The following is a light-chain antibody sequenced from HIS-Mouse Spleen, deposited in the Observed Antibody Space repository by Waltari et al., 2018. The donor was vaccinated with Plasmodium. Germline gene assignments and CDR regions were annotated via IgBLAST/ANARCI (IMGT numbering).Light chain of an antibody. CDR1: QSVSSSY. Sequence: PGERVTLSCRASQSVSSSYLTWYQQKPGQAPRLRIYGASTRATSIPARFSGSGSGTDFTLTISSLQPEDFAVYYCQQDYNLPLTFGGGTKVEIK. CDR3: QQDYNLPLT. V-gene: IGKV3D-7*01. J-gene: IGKJ4*01. CDR2: GAS.